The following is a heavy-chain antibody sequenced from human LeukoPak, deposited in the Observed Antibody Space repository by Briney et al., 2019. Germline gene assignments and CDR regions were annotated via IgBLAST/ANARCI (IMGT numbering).Heavy chain of an antibody. J-gene: IGHJ3*01. CDR3: ARGFWSGPSGWGVAFDL. V-gene: IGHV3-69-1*01. Sequence: GGSLRLSCAGSGCTFSAHSMHWVRQAPGRAPEGLSYISSTGSVYYPPYVQGRFAISRDNARDSLFLQMSGLRGEDTAVYYCARGFWSGPSGWGVAFDLWGQGTMVTVSS. D-gene: IGHD3-3*01. CDR2: ISSTGSV. CDR1: GCTFSAHS.